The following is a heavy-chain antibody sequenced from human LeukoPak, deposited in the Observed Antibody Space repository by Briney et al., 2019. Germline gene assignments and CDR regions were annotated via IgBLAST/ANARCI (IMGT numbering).Heavy chain of an antibody. J-gene: IGHJ4*02. D-gene: IGHD2-15*01. CDR3: ARWGGEEPYYFDY. Sequence: AGESLKISCKGSGYGFTSYWISWVRQMPGKGLEWMGRIDPSDSYTNYSPSFQGHVTISADKSISTAYLQWSSLKASDTAMYYCARWGGEEPYYFDYWGQGTLVTVSS. V-gene: IGHV5-10-1*01. CDR2: IDPSDSYT. CDR1: GYGFTSYW.